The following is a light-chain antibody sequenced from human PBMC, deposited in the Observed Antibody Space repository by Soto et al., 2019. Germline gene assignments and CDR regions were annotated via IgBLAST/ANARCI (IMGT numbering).Light chain of an antibody. CDR1: ISDIGSYNH. CDR2: AVS. CDR3: ISYTDRQSYL. V-gene: IGLV2-14*03. Sequence: QCLLTQPASVSGSPGQSSTVSCSGTISDIGSYNHVAWYQQFPGKSPKLMIYAVSDRPSGVSDRFSGSKSGITASLTISGLQTEDEADYCRISYTDRQSYLFGTGTKVTVL. J-gene: IGLJ1*01.